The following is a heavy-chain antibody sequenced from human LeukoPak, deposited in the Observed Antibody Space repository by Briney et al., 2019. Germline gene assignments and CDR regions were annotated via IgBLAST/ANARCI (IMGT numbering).Heavy chain of an antibody. CDR1: GYTFTSYD. Sequence: GASVKVSCKASGYTFTSYDINWVRQATGQGLEWMGWMNPNSGNTGYAQKFQGRVTMTRNTSISTAYMELSSLRSEDTAVYYCARERVATPQNQSDYWGQGTLVTVSS. V-gene: IGHV1-8*01. J-gene: IGHJ4*02. CDR2: MNPNSGNT. D-gene: IGHD5-12*01. CDR3: ARERVATPQNQSDY.